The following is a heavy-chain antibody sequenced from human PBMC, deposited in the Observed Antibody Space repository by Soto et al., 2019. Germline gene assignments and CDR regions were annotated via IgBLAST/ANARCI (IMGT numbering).Heavy chain of an antibody. J-gene: IGHJ4*02. Sequence: PGGSLRLSCAASGFPFSSYAMSWVRQAPGKGLEWVSAISGSGGSTYYADSVKGRFTISRDNSKNTLYLQMNSLRAEDTAVYYCAKASKQQLPFFYFDYWGQGTLVTVSS. D-gene: IGHD6-13*01. CDR2: ISGSGGST. CDR3: AKASKQQLPFFYFDY. V-gene: IGHV3-23*01. CDR1: GFPFSSYA.